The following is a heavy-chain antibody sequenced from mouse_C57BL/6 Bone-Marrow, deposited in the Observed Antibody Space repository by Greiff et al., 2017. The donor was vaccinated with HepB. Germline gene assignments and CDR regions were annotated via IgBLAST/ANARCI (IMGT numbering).Heavy chain of an antibody. J-gene: IGHJ4*01. CDR2: IYPGDGDT. Sequence: VQLQESGPELVKPGASVKISCKASGYAFSSSWMNWVKQRPGKGLEWIGRIYPGDGDTNYNGKFKGKATLTADKSSSSAYMQLSSLTSEDSAVYFCASGSSYEGSAMDYWGQGTSVTVSS. CDR1: GYAFSSSW. D-gene: IGHD1-1*01. V-gene: IGHV1-82*01. CDR3: ASGSSYEGSAMDY.